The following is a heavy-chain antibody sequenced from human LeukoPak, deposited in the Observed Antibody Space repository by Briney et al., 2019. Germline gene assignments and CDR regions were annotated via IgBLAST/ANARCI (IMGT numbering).Heavy chain of an antibody. J-gene: IGHJ6*02. V-gene: IGHV1-18*01. CDR1: GYTFTSYG. Sequence: GASVKVSCKASGYTFTSYGISWVRQAPGQGLEWMGWISAYNGNTNYAQKLQGRVTMTTDTSTSTAYVELRSLRSDDTAVYYCARDKCSSTSCTNYYYGMDVWGQGTTVTVSS. CDR3: ARDKCSSTSCTNYYYGMDV. D-gene: IGHD2-2*01. CDR2: ISAYNGNT.